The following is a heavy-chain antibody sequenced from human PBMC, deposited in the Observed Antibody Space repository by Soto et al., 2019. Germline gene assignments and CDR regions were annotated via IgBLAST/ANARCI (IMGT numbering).Heavy chain of an antibody. Sequence: GGSLRLSCAASGFTFSDYYMSWIRQAPGKGLEWVSYISSSGSTIYYADSVKGRFTISRDNAKNSLYLQMNSLRAEDTAVYYCARYADYCSGGSCSTYYFDYWGQGTLVTVSS. CDR2: ISSSGSTI. CDR1: GFTFSDYY. D-gene: IGHD2-15*01. J-gene: IGHJ4*02. V-gene: IGHV3-11*01. CDR3: ARYADYCSGGSCSTYYFDY.